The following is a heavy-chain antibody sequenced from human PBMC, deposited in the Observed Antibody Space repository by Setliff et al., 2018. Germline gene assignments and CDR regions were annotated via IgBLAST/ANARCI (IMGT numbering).Heavy chain of an antibody. V-gene: IGHV3-33*01. D-gene: IGHD6-19*01. CDR3: VRDPPGSGFAFES. Sequence: GESLRLSCASSGFTFGGSAMHWVRQAPGKGLEWVAFIWFDGSNKYYAASVTGRFTISRDNSRDTLYLQMNNLRVEDTAVYYCVRDPPGSGFAFESWGQGTLVTVSS. J-gene: IGHJ4*02. CDR1: GFTFGGSA. CDR2: IWFDGSNK.